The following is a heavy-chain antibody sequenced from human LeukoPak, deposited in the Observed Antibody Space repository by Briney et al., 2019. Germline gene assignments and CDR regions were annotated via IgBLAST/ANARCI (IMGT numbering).Heavy chain of an antibody. Sequence: PGGSLRLSCAASGFTFSSYAMSWVRQAPGKGLEWVSAISGSGGSTYYADSVKGRFTISRDNSKNTLYLQMNSLRAEDTAVYYCAKERLRRRLHRSYLDYWGQGTLVTVSS. CDR3: AKERLRRRLHRSYLDY. D-gene: IGHD5-24*01. CDR1: GFTFSSYA. V-gene: IGHV3-23*01. CDR2: ISGSGGST. J-gene: IGHJ4*02.